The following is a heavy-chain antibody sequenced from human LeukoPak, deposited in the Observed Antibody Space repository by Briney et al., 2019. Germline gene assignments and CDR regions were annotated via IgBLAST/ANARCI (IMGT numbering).Heavy chain of an antibody. V-gene: IGHV5-51*01. CDR2: IYPGDSDT. CDR1: GYKFTTDY. D-gene: IGHD3-10*01. J-gene: IGHJ4*02. CDR3: ARPRSQYGSGSYDY. Sequence: GESLKISCKGSGYKFTTDYIGWVRQMPGKGLEWMGIIYPGDSDTRYSPSFQGQVTISADKSISTAYLQWSSLKASDTAMYYCARPRSQYGSGSYDYWGQGTLVTVSS.